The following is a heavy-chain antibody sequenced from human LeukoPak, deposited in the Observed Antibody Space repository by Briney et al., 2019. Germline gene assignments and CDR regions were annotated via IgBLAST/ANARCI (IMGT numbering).Heavy chain of an antibody. J-gene: IGHJ4*02. CDR1: GFTFSSYW. D-gene: IGHD6-19*01. V-gene: IGHV3-53*01. CDR3: ARVGVAGDGGFDY. Sequence: GGSLRLSCAASGFTFSSYWMSWVRQAPGKGLEWVSVIYSGGSTYYADSVKGRFTISRDNSKNTLYLQMNSLRAEDTAVYCCARVGVAGDGGFDYWGQGTLVTVSS. CDR2: IYSGGST.